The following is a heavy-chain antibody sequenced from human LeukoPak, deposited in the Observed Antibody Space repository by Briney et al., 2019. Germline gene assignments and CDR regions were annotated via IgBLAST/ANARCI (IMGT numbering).Heavy chain of an antibody. J-gene: IGHJ4*02. CDR3: ARESLYGGNPALDY. CDR2: ITSTSSST. V-gene: IGHV3-21*05. Sequence: GGSLRLSCATSGFTFNGYNMNWVRQAPGKGLEWISYITSTSSSTSYADSVKGRFSISRDNAKNSLYLQMSSLRAEDTAVYYCARESLYGGNPALDYWGQGTLVTVSS. D-gene: IGHD4-23*01. CDR1: GFTFNGYN.